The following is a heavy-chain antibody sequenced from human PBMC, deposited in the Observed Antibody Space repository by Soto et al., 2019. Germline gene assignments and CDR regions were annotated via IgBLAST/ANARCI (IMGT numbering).Heavy chain of an antibody. Sequence: GGSLRLSCAASGFTFTRYSMNWVRQAPGKGLEWVSSISSTTHYIYYADSMRGRFTISRDNAKNAVYLEMNSLRAEDTAVYYCARGSEDLTSNFDYWGQGTLVTVSS. CDR1: GFTFTRYS. CDR2: ISSTTHYI. CDR3: ARGSEDLTSNFDY. J-gene: IGHJ4*02. V-gene: IGHV3-21*06.